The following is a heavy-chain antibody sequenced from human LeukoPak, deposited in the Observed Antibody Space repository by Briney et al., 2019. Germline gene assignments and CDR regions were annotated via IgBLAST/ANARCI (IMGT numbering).Heavy chain of an antibody. CDR1: GGTFSSYA. CDR2: IIPILGIA. CDR3: AARGYSYSDFDY. Sequence: GASVKVSCKASGGTFSSYAISWVRQAPGQGLEWMGRIIPILGIANYAQKFQSRVTITADKSTSTAYMELSSLRSEDTAVYYCAARGYSYSDFDYWGQGTLVTVSS. D-gene: IGHD5-18*01. V-gene: IGHV1-69*04. J-gene: IGHJ4*02.